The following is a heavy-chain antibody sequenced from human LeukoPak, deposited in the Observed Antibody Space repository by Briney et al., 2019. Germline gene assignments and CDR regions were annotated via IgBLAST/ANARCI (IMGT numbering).Heavy chain of an antibody. D-gene: IGHD6-19*01. J-gene: IGHJ4*02. CDR1: GFTFSSYS. V-gene: IGHV3-21*01. Sequence: GGSLRLSCVASGFTFSSYSMNWVRQAPGKGLEWVSTISGSSSYIYYADSMKGRFTISRDNAKDSLYLQMNSLRAEDTAVYYCARAFRDRGWNYFDYWGLGTLVIVSS. CDR2: ISGSSSYI. CDR3: ARAFRDRGWNYFDY.